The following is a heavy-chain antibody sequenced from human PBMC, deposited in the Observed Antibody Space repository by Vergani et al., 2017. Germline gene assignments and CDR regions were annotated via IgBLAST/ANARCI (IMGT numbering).Heavy chain of an antibody. CDR2: IIPILGIA. CDR3: ASGRPLYDFWVGYYAPEYYYYYGMDV. CDR1: GVTFSSYT. V-gene: IGHV1-69*02. D-gene: IGHD3-3*01. J-gene: IGHJ6*02. Sequence: QVQLVQSGAEVKKPGSSVKVSCKASGVTFSSYTISWVRQAPGQGLEWMGRIIPILGIANYAQKFQGRVTITADKSTSTAYMELSSLRSEDTAVYYCASGRPLYDFWVGYYAPEYYYYYGMDVWGQGTTVTVSS.